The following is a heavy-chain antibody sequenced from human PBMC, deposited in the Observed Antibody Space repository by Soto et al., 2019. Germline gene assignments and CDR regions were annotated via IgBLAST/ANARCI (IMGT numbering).Heavy chain of an antibody. Sequence: GGSLRLSCAASGFTFSSYWMSWVRQAPGKGLEWVANIKQDGSEKYYVDSVKGRFIISRDNAKNSLYLQMNSLRAEDTAVYYCARDLAAAGRFYYYGMDVWGQGTTVTVSS. V-gene: IGHV3-7*03. CDR1: GFTFSSYW. CDR3: ARDLAAAGRFYYYGMDV. D-gene: IGHD6-13*01. CDR2: IKQDGSEK. J-gene: IGHJ6*02.